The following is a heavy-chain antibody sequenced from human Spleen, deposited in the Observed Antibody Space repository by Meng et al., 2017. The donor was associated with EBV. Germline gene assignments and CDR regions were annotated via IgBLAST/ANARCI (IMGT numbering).Heavy chain of an antibody. J-gene: IGHJ4*02. V-gene: IGHV1-18*01. D-gene: IGHD2-15*01. CDR1: GYTFNTYG. CDR2: ISAYNGNT. CDR3: ARDTVVGALKPLDY. Sequence: QVQLVQSGPEVKKPGASVKLSCKTSGYTFNTYGFSWVRQAPGQGLEWMGWISAYNGNTDYAQKFQGKLIMTTDTSTSTAYMELKNLRSDDTAVYYCARDTVVGALKPLDYWGQGTLVTVSS.